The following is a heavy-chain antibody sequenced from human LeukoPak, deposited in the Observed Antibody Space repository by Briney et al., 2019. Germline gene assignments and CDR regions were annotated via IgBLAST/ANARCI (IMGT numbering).Heavy chain of an antibody. CDR2: INHSGST. CDR1: GGSFSGYY. CDR3: AREVGYYDSSGYYKDHWFDP. J-gene: IGHJ5*02. Sequence: SETLSLTCAVYGGSFSGYYWSWIRQPPGKGLEWIGEINHSGSTNYNPSLKSRVTMSVDTSKNQFSLKLSSVTAADTAVYYCAREVGYYDSSGYYKDHWFDPWGQGTLVTVSS. V-gene: IGHV4-34*01. D-gene: IGHD3-22*01.